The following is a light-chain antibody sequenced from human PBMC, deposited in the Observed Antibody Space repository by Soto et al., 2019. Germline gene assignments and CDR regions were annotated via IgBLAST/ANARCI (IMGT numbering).Light chain of an antibody. CDR1: QSLTNNY. Sequence: EIVMTQSPATLSVSPGGRAALSCRASQSLTNNYFAWYQQKPGRALRLLIDGASTRATGIPDRFSGSGSGTDFTLTISRLEPEDVAVYYCQQYEAVVTFGQGTKVDIK. V-gene: IGKV3-20*01. CDR2: GAS. CDR3: QQYEAVVT. J-gene: IGKJ1*01.